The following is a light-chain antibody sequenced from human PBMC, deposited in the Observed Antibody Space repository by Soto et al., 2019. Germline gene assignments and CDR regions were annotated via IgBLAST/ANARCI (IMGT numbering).Light chain of an antibody. J-gene: IGKJ4*01. Sequence: EVVLTQSPATLSLSPGERATRXXRASQSINSYLAWYQQKPGQAPRIXIYDASNRATGIPARFSGSGSGTDFTLIVSSLEPEDFAVYYCQQRNNWPLTFGGGTKVDIK. V-gene: IGKV3-11*01. CDR1: QSINSY. CDR3: QQRNNWPLT. CDR2: DAS.